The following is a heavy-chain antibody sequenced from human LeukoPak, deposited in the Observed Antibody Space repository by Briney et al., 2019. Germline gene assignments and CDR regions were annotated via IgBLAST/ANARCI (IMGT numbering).Heavy chain of an antibody. Sequence: PGGSLRLSCAASGFTLSDYAMHWVRQAPGKGLEYVSAISHNGGSTYYAHSVKGRFTISRDNSKNTLYLQLGSLRDEDMAVYYCARERRFCTSTSCYCFFDYWGQGTLVTVSS. D-gene: IGHD2-2*01. CDR1: GFTLSDYA. CDR3: ARERRFCTSTSCYCFFDY. CDR2: ISHNGGST. V-gene: IGHV3-64*01. J-gene: IGHJ4*02.